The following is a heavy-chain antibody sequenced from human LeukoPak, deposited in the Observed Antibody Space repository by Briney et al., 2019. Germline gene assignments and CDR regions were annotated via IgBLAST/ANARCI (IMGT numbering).Heavy chain of an antibody. CDR2: TWYDGSQK. CDR3: ARGSDYHYYMDV. J-gene: IGHJ6*03. D-gene: IGHD6-6*01. Sequence: GRSLRLSCAASGFAFSNYGFHWVRQAPGEGLEWVAVTWYDGSQKYYADSVKGRFTISKDNSKNTVYLQMNSLRVEDTAVYYCARGSDYHYYMDVWGKGTTVTVSS. V-gene: IGHV3-33*01. CDR1: GFAFSNYG.